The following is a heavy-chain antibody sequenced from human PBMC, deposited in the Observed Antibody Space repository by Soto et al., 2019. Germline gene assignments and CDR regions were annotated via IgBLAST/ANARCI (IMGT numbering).Heavy chain of an antibody. D-gene: IGHD3-10*01. J-gene: IGHJ4*02. CDR2: IYYSGST. V-gene: IGHV4-39*01. CDR1: GGSITSSSYY. Sequence: PSETLSLTCTVSGGSITSSSYYWGWIRQPPGKGLEWIGNIYYSGSTYYNPSLKSRVTISVDTSKNQFSLKLSSVTAADTAVYYCARLRIDYGSGSYYKSDYWGQGTLVTVSS. CDR3: ARLRIDYGSGSYYKSDY.